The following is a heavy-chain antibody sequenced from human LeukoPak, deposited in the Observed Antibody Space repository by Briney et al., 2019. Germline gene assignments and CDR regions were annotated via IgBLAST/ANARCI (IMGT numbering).Heavy chain of an antibody. CDR3: AKGLWFGESGFDY. D-gene: IGHD3-10*01. Sequence: GGSLRLSCAASGFTFSSYGMHWVRQAPGKGLEWVAVISYDGSNKYYADSVKGRFTISRDNSKNTLYLQMNSLRAEDTAVYYCAKGLWFGESGFDYWGQGTLVTVSS. CDR1: GFTFSSYG. CDR2: ISYDGSNK. J-gene: IGHJ4*02. V-gene: IGHV3-30*18.